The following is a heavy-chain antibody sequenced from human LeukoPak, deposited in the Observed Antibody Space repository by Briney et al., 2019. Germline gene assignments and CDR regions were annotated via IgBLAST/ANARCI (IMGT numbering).Heavy chain of an antibody. Sequence: SETLSLTCTVSGGSISSSSYYWGWIRQPPGKGLEWIGEINHSGSTNYNPSLKSRVTISVDTSKNQFSLKLSSVTAADTAVYYCASFSSCYSCINYYYGMDVWGQGTTVTVSS. D-gene: IGHD2-2*01. J-gene: IGHJ6*02. CDR3: ASFSSCYSCINYYYGMDV. CDR1: GGSISSSSYY. CDR2: INHSGST. V-gene: IGHV4-39*07.